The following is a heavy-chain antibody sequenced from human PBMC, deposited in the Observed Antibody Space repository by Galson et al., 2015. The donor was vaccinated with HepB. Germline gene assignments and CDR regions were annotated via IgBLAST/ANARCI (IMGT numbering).Heavy chain of an antibody. V-gene: IGHV3-48*02. CDR2: ISSSSSTI. CDR1: GFTFSSYS. Sequence: SPRLSCAASGFTFSSYSMNWVRQAPGKGLEWVSYISSSSSTIYYADSVKGRFTISRDNAKNSLYLQMNSLRDEDTAVYYCARDKRWLQLVGAFGIWGQGTMVTVSS. D-gene: IGHD5-24*01. CDR3: ARDKRWLQLVGAFGI. J-gene: IGHJ3*02.